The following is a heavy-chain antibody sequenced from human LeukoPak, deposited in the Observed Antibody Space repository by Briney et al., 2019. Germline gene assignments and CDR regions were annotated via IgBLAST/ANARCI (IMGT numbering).Heavy chain of an antibody. CDR3: AKDYDYGDLYADY. CDR1: GFTFSSYA. V-gene: IGHV3-23*01. Sequence: PGGSLRLSCAASGFTFSSYAMSWVRQAPGKGLEWVSAISGSGDSTYYGDSVKGRFTISRDNSKNTLYLQMNSLRAEDTAVYYCAKDYDYGDLYADYWGQGTLVTVSS. J-gene: IGHJ4*02. D-gene: IGHD4-17*01. CDR2: ISGSGDST.